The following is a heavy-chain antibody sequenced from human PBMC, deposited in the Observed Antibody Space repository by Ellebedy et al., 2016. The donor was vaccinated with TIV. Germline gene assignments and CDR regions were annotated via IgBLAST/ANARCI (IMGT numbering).Heavy chain of an antibody. Sequence: SETLSLXXVVYGGSFSNSYWSWIRQPPGKGLEWIGDINHIGSANYNPSLKSRVTMSVDTSKNQFSLKLNSVTAADTAVYYCASGSTYAWELAAYWGQGILVTVSS. CDR2: INHIGSA. V-gene: IGHV4-34*01. D-gene: IGHD3-10*01. J-gene: IGHJ4*02. CDR1: GGSFSNSY. CDR3: ASGSTYAWELAAY.